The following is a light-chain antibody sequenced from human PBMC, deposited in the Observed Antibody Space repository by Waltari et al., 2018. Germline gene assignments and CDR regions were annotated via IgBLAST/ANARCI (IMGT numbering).Light chain of an antibody. Sequence: QSALTQPAPVSGSPGQSITNPCTGTSSDVGSNNLVSWYQQHPGRVPNVVIYEGSERTSGISNRFSGSESGITASLTISVLQPEDEADYYCCSYAGSGTFVVFGGGTKLTVL. CDR3: CSYAGSGTFVV. V-gene: IGLV2-23*03. CDR1: SSDVGSNNL. CDR2: EGS. J-gene: IGLJ2*01.